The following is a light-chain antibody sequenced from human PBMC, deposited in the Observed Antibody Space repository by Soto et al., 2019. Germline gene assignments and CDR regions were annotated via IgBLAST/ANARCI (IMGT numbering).Light chain of an antibody. V-gene: IGLV2-8*01. CDR1: SSDVGGYNF. CDR2: EVI. J-gene: IGLJ2*01. CDR3: SSYAGSDNFVL. Sequence: QSALSQPPSASGSPGQSVTISCTGSSSDVGGYNFVSWYQHLPGKAPKLMIYEVIQRPSGVPDRFSGSKSGNTASLTVSGLQAEDEADSYCSSYAGSDNFVLFGGGTKLTVL.